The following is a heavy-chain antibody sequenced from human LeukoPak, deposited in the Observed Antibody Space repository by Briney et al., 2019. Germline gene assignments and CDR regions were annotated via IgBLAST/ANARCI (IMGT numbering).Heavy chain of an antibody. V-gene: IGHV4-59*08. Sequence: SETLSLTCTVSGGSISSYYWSWIRQPPGKGLEWIGYIYYSGSTNYNPSLKSRVTISVDTSKNQFSLKLSSVTAADTAVYYCARHRGTALDYWGQGTLVTVSS. D-gene: IGHD2-21*02. CDR3: ARHRGTALDY. J-gene: IGHJ4*02. CDR2: IYYSGST. CDR1: GGSISSYY.